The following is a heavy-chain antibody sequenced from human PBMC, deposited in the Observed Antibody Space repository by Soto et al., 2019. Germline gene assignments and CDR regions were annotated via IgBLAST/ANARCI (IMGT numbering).Heavy chain of an antibody. D-gene: IGHD1-26*01. CDR3: ARGGELKFGYFDY. CDR2: IIPIFGTA. V-gene: IGHV1-69*13. J-gene: IGHJ4*02. CDR1: GGTFSSYA. Sequence: SVKVSCKASGGTFSSYAISWVRQAPGQGLEWMGGIIPIFGTANYAQKFQGRVTITADESTSTAYMELSSLRSEDTAVYYCARGGELKFGYFDYWGQGTLVTVSS.